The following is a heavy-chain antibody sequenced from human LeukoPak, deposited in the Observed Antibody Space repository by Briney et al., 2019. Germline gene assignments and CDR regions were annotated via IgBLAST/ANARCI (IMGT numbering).Heavy chain of an antibody. CDR1: GGSISSYY. V-gene: IGHV4-4*07. Sequence: PSETLSLTCTVSGGSISSYYWSWIRQPAGKGLEWIGRIYTSGSTNYNPSLKSRVTMSVDTSKNQFSLKLSSVTAADTAVYYCARDRYYYDSSGYYYFDYWGQGTLVTASS. CDR2: IYTSGST. J-gene: IGHJ4*02. CDR3: ARDRYYYDSSGYYYFDY. D-gene: IGHD3-22*01.